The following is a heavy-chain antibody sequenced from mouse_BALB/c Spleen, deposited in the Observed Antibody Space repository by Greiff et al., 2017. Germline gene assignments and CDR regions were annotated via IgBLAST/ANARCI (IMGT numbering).Heavy chain of an antibody. J-gene: IGHJ4*01. CDR3: APIYYDYERNYYAMDY. D-gene: IGHD2-4*01. Sequence: VQLKQSGAELVKPGASVKLSCTASGFNIKDTYMHWVKQRPEQGLEWIGRIDPANGNTKYDPKFQGKATITADTSSNTAYLQLSSLTSEDTAVYYCAPIYYDYERNYYAMDYWGQGTSVTVSS. CDR2: IDPANGNT. CDR1: GFNIKDTY. V-gene: IGHV14-3*02.